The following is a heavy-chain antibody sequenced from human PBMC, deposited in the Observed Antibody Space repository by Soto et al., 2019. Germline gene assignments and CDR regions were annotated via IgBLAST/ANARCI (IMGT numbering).Heavy chain of an antibody. CDR2: INHSGST. D-gene: IGHD5-18*01. V-gene: IGHV4-34*01. CDR1: GGSFGGYY. CDR3: ARGRRYSTLIRWWFDP. Sequence: SETLSLTCAVYGGSFGGYYWSWIRQPPGKGLEWIGEINHSGSTNYNPSLKSRVTISVDTSKNQFSLKLSSVTAADTAVYYCARGRRYSTLIRWWFDPWGQGTLVTVSS. J-gene: IGHJ5*02.